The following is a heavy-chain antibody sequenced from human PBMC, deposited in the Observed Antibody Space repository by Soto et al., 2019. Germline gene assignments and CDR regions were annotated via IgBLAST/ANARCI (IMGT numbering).Heavy chain of an antibody. CDR1: GFPFINTW. D-gene: IGHD6-25*01. J-gene: IGHJ4*02. V-gene: IGHV3-15*01. CDR3: HTYPLDPPLGTSAASRDY. CDR2: IKSKTDGGTT. Sequence: GRSLRLSVAASGFPFINTWMSWVSKTPKNRRGWVGRIKSKTDGGTTDNATPVKGRFPISRDDSKNTLYLQMNSLQTDDTSVNSGHTYPLDPPLGTSAASRDYGGQGSLVTVSS.